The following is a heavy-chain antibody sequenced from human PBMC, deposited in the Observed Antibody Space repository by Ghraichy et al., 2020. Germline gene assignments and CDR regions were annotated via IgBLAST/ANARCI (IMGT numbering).Heavy chain of an antibody. D-gene: IGHD1-26*01. CDR3: ARDKGGSYYFDS. V-gene: IGHV4-31*02. Sequence: SQTLSLTCTVSGGSISSEGYFWSWIRQHPGKGLEWIAYMYYSGKTHYNPSLKTRVTISVDTSKNQFSLKLSSVTAADMAVYYCARDKGGSYYFDSWGQGTLVTVSS. CDR1: GGSISSEGYF. CDR2: MYYSGKT. J-gene: IGHJ4*02.